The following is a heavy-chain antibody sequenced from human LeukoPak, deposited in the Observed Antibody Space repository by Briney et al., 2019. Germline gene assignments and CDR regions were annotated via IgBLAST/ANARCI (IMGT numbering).Heavy chain of an antibody. CDR3: AKDPAYSSSRLYYFDY. V-gene: IGHV3-74*01. CDR1: GFTFSSYW. D-gene: IGHD6-13*01. J-gene: IGHJ4*02. Sequence: GGSLRLSCPASGFTFSSYWMHWVRQAPGKGLVWVSRIDTDGSSTSYADSVKGRFTISRDNAKNTLYLQMNSLRAEDTAVYYCAKDPAYSSSRLYYFDYWGQGTLVTVSS. CDR2: IDTDGSST.